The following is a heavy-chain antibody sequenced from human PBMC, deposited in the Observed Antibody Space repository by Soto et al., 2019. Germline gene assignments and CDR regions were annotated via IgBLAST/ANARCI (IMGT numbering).Heavy chain of an antibody. CDR2: IIPIFDPP. D-gene: IGHD2-15*01. J-gene: IGHJ4*02. CDR1: GGFLSSYA. Sequence: QVQLVQSGAEVKKRGSSVRLSCKGSGGFLSSYAGSWGRQAPGQGVQWMGGIIPIFDPPKYAQKFQGRVTITADKSTSTVYMELSSLKSEDTALYYCARGCGGGTCYAGGDNWGQGTLVTVSS. CDR3: ARGCGGGTCYAGGDN. V-gene: IGHV1-69*06.